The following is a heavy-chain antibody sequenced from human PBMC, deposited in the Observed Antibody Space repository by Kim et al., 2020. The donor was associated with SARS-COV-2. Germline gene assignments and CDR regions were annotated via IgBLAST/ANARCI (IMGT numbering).Heavy chain of an antibody. V-gene: IGHV3-53*01. J-gene: IGHJ4*02. D-gene: IGHD6-19*01. Sequence: YADSVKGRFTIPRDNSKNTLYLQMNSLRAEDTAVYYCARSQGYSSGWYEYWGQGTLVTVSS. CDR3: ARSQGYSSGWYEY.